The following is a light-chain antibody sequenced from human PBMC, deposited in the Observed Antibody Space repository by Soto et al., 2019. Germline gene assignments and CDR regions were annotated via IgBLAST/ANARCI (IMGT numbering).Light chain of an antibody. Sequence: VLTQAPSASETPGQRVTISCSGGSSNIGRNTVNWYQQLPGTAPKLLIYSNNRRPSGVPDRFSGSKSGTSASLAISGLQSEDEADYYCAAWDDSLTDYVFGTGTKVTV. V-gene: IGLV1-44*01. J-gene: IGLJ1*01. CDR3: AAWDDSLTDYV. CDR1: SSNIGRNT. CDR2: SNN.